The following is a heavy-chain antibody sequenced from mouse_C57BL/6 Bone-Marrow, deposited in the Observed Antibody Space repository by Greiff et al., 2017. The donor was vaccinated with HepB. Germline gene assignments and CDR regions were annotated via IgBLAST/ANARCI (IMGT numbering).Heavy chain of an antibody. CDR2: SRNKANDYTT. V-gene: IGHV7-1*01. CDR3: ARDENYYGSSHYAMDY. CDR1: GFTFSDFY. J-gene: IGHJ4*01. Sequence: EVQRVESGGGLVQSGRSLRLSCATSGFTFSDFYMEWVRQAPGKGLEWIAASRNKANDYTTEYSASVKGRFIVSRDTSQSILYLQMNALRAEDTAIYYCARDENYYGSSHYAMDYWGQGTSVTVSS. D-gene: IGHD1-1*01.